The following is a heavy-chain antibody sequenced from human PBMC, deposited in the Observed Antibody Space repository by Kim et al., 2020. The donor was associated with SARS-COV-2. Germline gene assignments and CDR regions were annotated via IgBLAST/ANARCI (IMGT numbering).Heavy chain of an antibody. V-gene: IGHV4-39*01. J-gene: IGHJ3*02. CDR3: VLGRGGAFDI. CDR1: GGSISSSSYY. CDR2: IYYSGST. Sequence: SETLSLTCTVSGGSISSSSYYWGWIRQPPGKGLEWIGSIYYSGSTYYNPSLKSRVTISVDTSKNQFSLKLSSVTAADTAVYYPVLGRGGAFDIWGQGTMVTVSS. D-gene: IGHD2-15*01.